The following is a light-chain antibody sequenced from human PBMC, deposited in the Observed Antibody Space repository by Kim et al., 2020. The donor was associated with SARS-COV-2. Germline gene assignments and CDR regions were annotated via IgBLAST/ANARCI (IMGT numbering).Light chain of an antibody. V-gene: IGKV1-39*01. Sequence: YGGDRVTITCRASQSISSYINSYQQKPEEPAKLLIYTTSSLQSWVPSRFSGSGSGTDFTLTISSLQPEDFATYYCQQSYSTPRTFGQGTKVDIK. CDR1: QSISSY. CDR3: QQSYSTPRT. CDR2: TTS. J-gene: IGKJ1*01.